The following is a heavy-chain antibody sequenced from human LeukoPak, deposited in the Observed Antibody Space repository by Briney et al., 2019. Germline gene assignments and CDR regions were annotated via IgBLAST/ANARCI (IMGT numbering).Heavy chain of an antibody. Sequence: GGSLRLSCAASGFTFSSYTMSWVRQAPGKGLEWVSAISGSGGSTYYADSVKGRFTISRDNSKNTLYLQMNSLRAEDTAVYYCAKAGYSSSWYYYYWGQGTLVTVSS. CDR3: AKAGYSSSWYYYY. V-gene: IGHV3-23*01. D-gene: IGHD6-13*01. J-gene: IGHJ4*02. CDR2: ISGSGGST. CDR1: GFTFSSYT.